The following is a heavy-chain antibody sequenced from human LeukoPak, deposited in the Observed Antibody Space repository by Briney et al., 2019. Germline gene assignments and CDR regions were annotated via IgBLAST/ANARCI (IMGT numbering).Heavy chain of an antibody. CDR2: ISARNGNI. CDR1: GYTFTSFG. V-gene: IGHV1-18*01. Sequence: ASVKVSCKASGYTFTSFGISWLRQAPGQGLEWMGWISARNGNINYAQKFQGRVTMTTDTSTSTAYMELRSLRSDDTAAYYCARDNGRAYYFDTSAYYHNHAFDIWGQGTMVTVSS. D-gene: IGHD3-22*01. CDR3: ARDNGRAYYFDTSAYYHNHAFDI. J-gene: IGHJ3*02.